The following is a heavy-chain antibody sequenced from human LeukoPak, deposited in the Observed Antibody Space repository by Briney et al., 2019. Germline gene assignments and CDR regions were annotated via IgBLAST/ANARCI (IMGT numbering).Heavy chain of an antibody. D-gene: IGHD2-2*01. J-gene: IGHJ3*02. CDR1: GGSISSYY. V-gene: IGHV4-4*07. Sequence: SSETLSLTCTVSGGSISSYYWSWIRQPAGKGLEWIGRIYTSGSTNYNPSLKSRVTMSVDTSKNQFSLKLSSVTAADTAVYYCARDVASYCSSTSCLDAFDIWGQGTMVTVSS. CDR2: IYTSGST. CDR3: ARDVASYCSSTSCLDAFDI.